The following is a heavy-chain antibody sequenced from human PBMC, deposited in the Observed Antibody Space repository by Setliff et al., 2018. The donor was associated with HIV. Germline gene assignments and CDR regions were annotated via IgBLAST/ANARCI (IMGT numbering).Heavy chain of an antibody. CDR1: GFTFSSYS. CDR3: ASGAADGWDLDY. Sequence: GGSLRLSCAASGFTFSSYSMNWVRQAPGKGLEWVSSISSSSSYIYYADSVKGRFTISRDNAKNSLYLQMNSLRAEDTAVYYCASGAADGWDLDYWGQGTLVTVS. V-gene: IGHV3-21*01. J-gene: IGHJ4*02. CDR2: ISSSSSYI. D-gene: IGHD6-19*01.